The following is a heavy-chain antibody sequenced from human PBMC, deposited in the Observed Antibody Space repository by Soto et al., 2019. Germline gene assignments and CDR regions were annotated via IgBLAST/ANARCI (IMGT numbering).Heavy chain of an antibody. D-gene: IGHD3-22*01. J-gene: IGHJ6*02. V-gene: IGHV3-21*01. CDR2: ISSSSSYI. CDR3: ARDSGYYDSSGYYYFLGMDV. Sequence: GGSLRLSCAASGFTFSSYSMNWVRQAPGKGLEWVSSISSSSSYIYYADSVKGRFTISRDNAKNSLYLQMNSLRAEDTAVYYCARDSGYYDSSGYYYFLGMDVWGQGTTVTVSS. CDR1: GFTFSSYS.